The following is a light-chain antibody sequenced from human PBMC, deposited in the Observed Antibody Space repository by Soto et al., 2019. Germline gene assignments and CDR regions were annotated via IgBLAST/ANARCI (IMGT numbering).Light chain of an antibody. CDR3: SAYTRSSTLYV. V-gene: IGLV2-14*03. J-gene: IGLJ1*01. Sequence: QSALTQPASVSGSPGQSITISCTGTSSDVGGHNYVSWHQQHPGKAPKLMIYDVSNRPSGVSNRFSGSKSGNTASLTISGLQAEDEADYYCSAYTRSSTLYVFGTGTKVTVL. CDR2: DVS. CDR1: SSDVGGHNY.